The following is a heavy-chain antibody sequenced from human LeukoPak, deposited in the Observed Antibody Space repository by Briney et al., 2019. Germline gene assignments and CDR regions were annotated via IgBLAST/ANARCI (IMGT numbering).Heavy chain of an antibody. CDR1: GYTFTSYY. CDR3: ARASSGGRRIDY. Sequence: ASVKVSCKASGYTFTSYYMHWAQQAPGQGLEWMGIINPSGGSTSYAQKFQGRVTMTRDTSTSTVYMELSSLRSEDTAVYYCARASSGGRRIDYWGQGTLITVSS. J-gene: IGHJ4*02. CDR2: INPSGGST. V-gene: IGHV1-46*01. D-gene: IGHD2-15*01.